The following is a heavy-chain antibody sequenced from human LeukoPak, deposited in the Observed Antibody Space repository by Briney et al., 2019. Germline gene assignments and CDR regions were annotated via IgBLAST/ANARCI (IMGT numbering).Heavy chain of an antibody. V-gene: IGHV4-59*08. CDR1: GGSISSYY. J-gene: IGHJ1*01. CDR2: IYYSGST. CDR3: ASLIAVAGTSYFQH. D-gene: IGHD6-19*01. Sequence: PSETLSLTCTVSGGSISSYYWSWIRQPPGKGPEWIGYIYYSGSTNYNPSLKSRVTISVDASKNQFSLKLSSVTAADTAVYYCASLIAVAGTSYFQHWGQGTLVTVSS.